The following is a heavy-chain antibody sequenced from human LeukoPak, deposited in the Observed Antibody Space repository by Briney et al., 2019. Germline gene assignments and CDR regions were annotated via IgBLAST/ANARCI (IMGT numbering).Heavy chain of an antibody. D-gene: IGHD3-3*01. J-gene: IGHJ4*02. CDR2: ISSSSSTI. V-gene: IGHV3-48*01. CDR3: ARDHGRFWSGYSYYFDY. Sequence: GGSLRLSCAASGFTFSSYSMNWVRQAPGKGLEWVSYISSSSSTIYYADSVKGRFTVSRDNAKNSLYLQMNSLRAEDTAVYYCARDHGRFWSGYSYYFDYWGQGTLVTVSS. CDR1: GFTFSSYS.